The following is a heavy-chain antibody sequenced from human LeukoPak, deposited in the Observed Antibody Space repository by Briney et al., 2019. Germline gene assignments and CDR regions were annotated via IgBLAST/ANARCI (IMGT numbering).Heavy chain of an antibody. Sequence: PGGSLRLSCAASGFTVSSNYMSWVRQAPGKGLEWVSVIYSGGDTFYADSVKGWFTISRDNSKNTLYLQMNNLRAEDTAVYYCARTSDGYWGQGTLVTVSS. CDR3: ARTSDGY. CDR2: IYSGGDT. J-gene: IGHJ4*02. CDR1: GFTVSSNY. D-gene: IGHD3-10*01. V-gene: IGHV3-53*01.